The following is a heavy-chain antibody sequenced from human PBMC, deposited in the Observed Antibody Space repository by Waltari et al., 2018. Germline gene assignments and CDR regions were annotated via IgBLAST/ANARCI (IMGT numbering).Heavy chain of an antibody. D-gene: IGHD4-17*01. J-gene: IGHJ4*02. CDR1: GFTFRTYW. Sequence: EVQLVESGGGFVQPGGALRLSCAAPGFTFRTYWMPWVRQAPGKGRVWVSRINSDGSSTSYADSVKGRFTISRDNAKNTLYLQMNSLRAEDTAVYYCARDSLYGFDYWGQGTLVTVSS. CDR3: ARDSLYGFDY. V-gene: IGHV3-74*01. CDR2: INSDGSST.